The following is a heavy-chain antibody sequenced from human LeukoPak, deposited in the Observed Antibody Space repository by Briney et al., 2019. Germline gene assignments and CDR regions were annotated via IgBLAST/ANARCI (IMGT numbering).Heavy chain of an antibody. D-gene: IGHD2-15*01. CDR3: AIERIPGDYQYRDV. V-gene: IGHV3-48*03. Sequence: GGSLRLSCAASGFTFSSYEMHWVRQAPGKGLEWVSYISSGGSTLYYADSVKGRFTISRDNAKSSLYLQMNSLRAEDTAVYYCAIERIPGDYQYRDVWGKRTTVTVSS. J-gene: IGHJ6*03. CDR1: GFTFSSYE. CDR2: ISSGGSTL.